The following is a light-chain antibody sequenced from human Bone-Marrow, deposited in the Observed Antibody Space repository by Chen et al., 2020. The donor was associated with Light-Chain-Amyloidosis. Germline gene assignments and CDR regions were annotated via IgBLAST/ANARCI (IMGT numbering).Light chain of an antibody. CDR3: QSADSSGTYEVI. V-gene: IGLV3-25*03. Sequence: YELTQPPPVSASPGQTARITCSGDALPTKYAYWYQQKPGQAPVLVIHRDTEMPSGISERFSGSISGTTATLTISGVQAEDEADYHCQSADSSGTYEVIFGGGTKLTVL. CDR1: ALPTKY. CDR2: RDT. J-gene: IGLJ2*01.